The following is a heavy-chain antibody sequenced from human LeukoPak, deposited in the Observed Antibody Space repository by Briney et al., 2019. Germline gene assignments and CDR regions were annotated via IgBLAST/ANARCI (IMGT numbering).Heavy chain of an antibody. V-gene: IGHV4-39*01. CDR2: ISYSGST. D-gene: IGHD1-26*01. CDR3: ARGSRRLADFHY. J-gene: IGHJ4*02. Sequence: SETLSLTCTVSGDSISSSDYYWGWVRQPPGKGLGWIGTISYSGSTYYNPSLQSRVTISVDTSKNQFSLELSSVTAADTAVYYCARGSRRLADFHYWGQGALVTVSS. CDR1: GDSISSSDYY.